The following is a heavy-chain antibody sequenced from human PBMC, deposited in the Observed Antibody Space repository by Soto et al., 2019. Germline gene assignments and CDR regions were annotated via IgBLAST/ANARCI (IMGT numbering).Heavy chain of an antibody. J-gene: IGHJ4*02. D-gene: IGHD1-26*01. CDR3: ARAFPQWEHRLHS. V-gene: IGHV3-48*03. CDR2: ISSSGSTI. CDR1: GFTFSSYE. Sequence: EVQLVESGGGLVQPGGSLRLSCAASGFTFSSYEMNWVRQAPGKGLEWVSYISSSGSTIYYADSVKGRFTISRDNAKNGLYLQMNSLRAEDTAVYYCARAFPQWEHRLHSWGQGTLVTVSS.